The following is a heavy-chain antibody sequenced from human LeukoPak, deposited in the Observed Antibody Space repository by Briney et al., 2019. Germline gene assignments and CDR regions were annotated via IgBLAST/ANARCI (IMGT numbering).Heavy chain of an antibody. V-gene: IGHV3-48*01. D-gene: IGHD5-18*01. CDR3: ARADSYGFYYYYMDV. J-gene: IGHJ6*03. CDR2: ISSSSSTI. CDR1: GFTFSSYS. Sequence: GGSLRLSCAASGFTFSSYSVNWVRQAPGKGLEWVSYISSSSSTIYYADSVKGRFTISRDNAKNSLYLQMNSLRAEDTAVYYCARADSYGFYYYYMDVWGKGTTVTVSS.